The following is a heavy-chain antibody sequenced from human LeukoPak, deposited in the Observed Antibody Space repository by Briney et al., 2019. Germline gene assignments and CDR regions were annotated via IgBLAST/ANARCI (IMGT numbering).Heavy chain of an antibody. CDR3: ARVADFRQSFDF. J-gene: IGHJ4*02. CDR1: GYTFTAYY. Sequence: EASVKASCKASGYTFTAYYLHWVRQAPGQGLEWMGWINPNSGGTNYAQTFQGRVTMTRDTSISTAYMDLSTLRSDDTAVYYCARVADFRQSFDFWGQGTLVTVS. CDR2: INPNSGGT. D-gene: IGHD3/OR15-3a*01. V-gene: IGHV1-2*02.